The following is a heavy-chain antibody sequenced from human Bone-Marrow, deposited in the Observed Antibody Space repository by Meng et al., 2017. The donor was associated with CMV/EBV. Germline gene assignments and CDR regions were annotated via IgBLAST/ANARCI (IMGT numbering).Heavy chain of an antibody. CDR3: ASSPSSGWYPVN. V-gene: IGHV1-69*05. CDR2: IIPIFGTA. D-gene: IGHD6-19*01. J-gene: IGHJ4*02. CDR1: GGTLSSYA. Sequence: KASGGTLSSYAISWVRQAPGQGLEWMGGIIPIFGTANYAQKFQGRVTITTDESTSTAYMELSSLRSEDTAVYYCASSPSSGWYPVNWGQGTLVTVSS.